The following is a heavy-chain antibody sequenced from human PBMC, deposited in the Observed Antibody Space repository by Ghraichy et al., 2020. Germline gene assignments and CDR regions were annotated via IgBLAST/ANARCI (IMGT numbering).Heavy chain of an antibody. CDR2: IYYSGST. CDR3: ARVGYFWSGYYRWWFDP. D-gene: IGHD3-3*01. V-gene: IGHV4-31*03. J-gene: IGHJ5*02. Sequence: SETLSLTCTVSGGSISSGGYYWSWIRQHPGKGLEWIGYIYYSGSTYYNPSLKSRVTISVDTSKNQFSLKLSSVTAADTAVYYCARVGYFWSGYYRWWFDPWGQGTLVTVSS. CDR1: GGSISSGGYY.